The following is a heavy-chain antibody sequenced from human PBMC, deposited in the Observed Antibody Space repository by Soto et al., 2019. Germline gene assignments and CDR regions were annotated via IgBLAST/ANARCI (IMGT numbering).Heavy chain of an antibody. J-gene: IGHJ6*02. CDR2: IWYDGSNK. CDR1: GFTFSSYG. D-gene: IGHD2-2*01. V-gene: IGHV3-33*01. CDR3: ASDLHCSSTSCHVYYYYYSGMDV. Sequence: QVQLVESGGGVVQPGRSLRLSCAASGFTFSSYGMHWVRQAPGKGLEWVAVIWYDGSNKYYADSVKGRFTISRDNSKNTVYLQMNSPRAEDTAVYYCASDLHCSSTSCHVYYYYYSGMDVWGQGTTVTVSS.